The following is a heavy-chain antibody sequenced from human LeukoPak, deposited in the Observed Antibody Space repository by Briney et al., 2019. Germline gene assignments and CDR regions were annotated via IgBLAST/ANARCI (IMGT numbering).Heavy chain of an antibody. Sequence: GASVKVSCKASGYTFTSYYMHWVRQAPGQGLEWMGIINPSGGTTSYAQKFQGRATMTRDTSTSTVYMELSSLRSEDTAVYYCARDPSVSGYSFGYFDYWGQGTLVTVSS. J-gene: IGHJ4*02. D-gene: IGHD5-18*01. V-gene: IGHV1-46*01. CDR1: GYTFTSYY. CDR2: INPSGGTT. CDR3: ARDPSVSGYSFGYFDY.